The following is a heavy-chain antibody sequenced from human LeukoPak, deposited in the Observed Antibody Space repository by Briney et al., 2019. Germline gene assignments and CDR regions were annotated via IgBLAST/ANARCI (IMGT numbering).Heavy chain of an antibody. CDR1: GYTFISYV. Sequence: ASVKVSCKASGYTFISYVMTWVRQAPGQGLEWMGWINTNTGNPTYAQGYTGRFVFSLDTSVSTAYLQISSLKAEDTAVYYCARAHSYSTSSLPGYWGQGTLVTVSS. D-gene: IGHD6-6*01. J-gene: IGHJ4*02. CDR3: ARAHSYSTSSLPGY. V-gene: IGHV7-4-1*02. CDR2: INTNTGNP.